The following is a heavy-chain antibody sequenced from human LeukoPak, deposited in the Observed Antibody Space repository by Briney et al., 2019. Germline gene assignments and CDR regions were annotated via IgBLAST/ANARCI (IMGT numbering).Heavy chain of an antibody. Sequence: SVKVSCKASGYTFTSYDINWVRQATGQGLEWMGWMNPNSGNTGYAQKFQGRVTMTRDTSTSTVYMELSSLRSEDTAVYFCARDPPNDSSWYFDYWGQGTLVIVSS. J-gene: IGHJ4*02. V-gene: IGHV1-8*01. CDR3: ARDPPNDSSWYFDY. CDR2: MNPNSGNT. CDR1: GYTFTSYD. D-gene: IGHD6-13*01.